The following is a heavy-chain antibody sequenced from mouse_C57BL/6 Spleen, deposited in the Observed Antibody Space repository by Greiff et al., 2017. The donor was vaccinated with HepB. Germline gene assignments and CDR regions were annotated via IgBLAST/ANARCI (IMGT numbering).Heavy chain of an antibody. J-gene: IGHJ3*01. Sequence: VQLQQSDAELVKPGASVKISCKVSGYTFTDHTIHWMKQRPEQGLEWIGYIYPRDGSNKYNEKFKGKATLTADKSSSTAYMQLNSLTSEDSAVYFCARADGYYSAWFAYWGQGTLVTVSA. CDR2: IYPRDGSN. CDR3: ARADGYYSAWFAY. V-gene: IGHV1-78*01. CDR1: GYTFTDHT. D-gene: IGHD2-3*01.